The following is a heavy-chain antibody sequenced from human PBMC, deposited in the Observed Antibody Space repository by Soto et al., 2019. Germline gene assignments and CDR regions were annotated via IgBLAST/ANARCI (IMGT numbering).Heavy chain of an antibody. CDR1: GFTFSSYA. CDR3: GRGYRITIFGVPFMAYYGMDV. J-gene: IGHJ6*02. Sequence: GGSLRLSCAASGFTFSSYAMHWVRQAPGKGLEWVAVISYDGSNKYYADSVKGRFTISRDNSKNTLYLQMNSLRAEDTAVYYCGRGYRITIFGVPFMAYYGMDVWGQGTTVTVSS. V-gene: IGHV3-30-3*01. D-gene: IGHD3-3*01. CDR2: ISYDGSNK.